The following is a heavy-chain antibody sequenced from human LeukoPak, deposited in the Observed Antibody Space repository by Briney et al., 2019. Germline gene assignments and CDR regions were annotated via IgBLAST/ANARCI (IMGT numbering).Heavy chain of an antibody. CDR3: AACGLHNC. Sequence: PGGSLRLSCAASGFAFRDYWMNWVRQAPGKGLEWVANINLGGSVILYVDSVKGRFTASRDNAENSVSLQMNSLRAEDTAVYYCAACGLHNCCGQGTLVTVSS. J-gene: IGHJ4*02. V-gene: IGHV3-7*01. CDR2: INLGGSVI. D-gene: IGHD3/OR15-3a*01. CDR1: GFAFRDYW.